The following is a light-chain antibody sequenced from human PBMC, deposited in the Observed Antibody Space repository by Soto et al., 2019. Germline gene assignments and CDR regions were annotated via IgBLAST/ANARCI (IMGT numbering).Light chain of an antibody. J-gene: IGKJ1*01. Sequence: DIQMTQSPSSLSASVRERVTIACRASQSITNNLNWYQQKPGRAPKLLIYRVSNLQSGVPPRFSGSGSGTDFTLTISGLQPDDFATYYCQQSYSTPPTFGQGNKV. CDR2: RVS. CDR3: QQSYSTPPT. CDR1: QSITNN. V-gene: IGKV1-39*01.